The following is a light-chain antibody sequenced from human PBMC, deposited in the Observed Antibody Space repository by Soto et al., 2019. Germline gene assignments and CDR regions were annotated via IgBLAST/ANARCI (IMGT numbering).Light chain of an antibody. Sequence: QSVLTQPPSVSGAPGQRVTISCTGSSSNIGAGYDVPWYQQLPGTAPKLLIYGNSNRPSGVPDRFSGSKSGTSASLAITGLQAEDEADYSCQSYDSSLSGYVVFGGGTQLPS. CDR3: QSYDSSLSGYVV. CDR1: SSNIGAGYD. CDR2: GNS. V-gene: IGLV1-40*01. J-gene: IGLJ2*01.